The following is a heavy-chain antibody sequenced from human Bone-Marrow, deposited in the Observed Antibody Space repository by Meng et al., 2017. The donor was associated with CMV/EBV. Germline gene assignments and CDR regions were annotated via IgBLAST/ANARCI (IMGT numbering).Heavy chain of an antibody. Sequence: SETLSLTCDVYGGSFSGYYWSWIRQPPGKGLEWIGSIYYSGSTYYNPSLKSRVTISVDPSKNQFSLKLSSVTAADTAVYYCARYSGRYYDFWSGYYTSYYYGMDVWGQGTTVTVSS. J-gene: IGHJ6*02. CDR1: GGSFSGYY. CDR2: IYYSGST. CDR3: ARYSGRYYDFWSGYYTSYYYGMDV. V-gene: IGHV4-34*01. D-gene: IGHD3-3*01.